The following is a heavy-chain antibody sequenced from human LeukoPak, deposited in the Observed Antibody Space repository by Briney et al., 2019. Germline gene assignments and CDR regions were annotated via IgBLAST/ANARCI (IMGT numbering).Heavy chain of an antibody. Sequence: GASVEVSCKVSGYTLTELSMHWVRQAPGKGLEWMGGFDPEDGETIYAQKFQGRVTMTEDTSTDTAYMELSSLRSEDTAVYYCATRRERRFLEWLSWFDPWGQGTLVTVSS. CDR3: ATRRERRFLEWLSWFDP. V-gene: IGHV1-24*01. J-gene: IGHJ5*02. D-gene: IGHD3-3*01. CDR2: FDPEDGET. CDR1: GYTLTELS.